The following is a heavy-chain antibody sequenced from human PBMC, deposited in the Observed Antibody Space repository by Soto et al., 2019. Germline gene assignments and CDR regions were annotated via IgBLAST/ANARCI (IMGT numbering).Heavy chain of an antibody. V-gene: IGHV3-64*01. CDR3: ARGQFTGYSSSWYIY. CDR2: ISSNGGST. CDR1: GFTFSSYA. J-gene: IGHJ4*02. D-gene: IGHD6-13*01. Sequence: GGSLRLSCAASGFTFSSYAMHWVRQAPGKGLEYVSAISSNGGSTYYANSVKGRFTISRDNSKNTLYLQMGSLRAEDMAVYYCARGQFTGYSSSWYIYWGQGTLVTVSS.